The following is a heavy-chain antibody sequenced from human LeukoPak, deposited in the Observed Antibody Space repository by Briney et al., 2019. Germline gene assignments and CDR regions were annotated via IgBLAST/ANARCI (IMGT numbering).Heavy chain of an antibody. D-gene: IGHD3-9*01. CDR1: GFTFSSYG. Sequence: GGSLRLSCAASGFTFSSYGMHWVRQAPGKGLEWVAFIRYDGSNKYYADSVKGRFTISRDNSKNTLYLQMNSLRAEDTVVYYCAKDRAYYDILTGLDYWGQGTLVTVSS. J-gene: IGHJ4*02. CDR2: IRYDGSNK. V-gene: IGHV3-30*02. CDR3: AKDRAYYDILTGLDY.